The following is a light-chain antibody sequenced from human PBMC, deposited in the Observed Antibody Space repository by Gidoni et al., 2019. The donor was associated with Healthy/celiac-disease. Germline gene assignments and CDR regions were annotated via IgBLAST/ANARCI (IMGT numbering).Light chain of an antibody. CDR2: GAS. CDR1: QSVSSSY. V-gene: IGKV3-20*01. Sequence: ELVSTQSPGTLSLSPGEGATLSCRASQSVSSSYLAWYQQKPGQAPRLLIYGASSRATGIPDRFSGSGSGTDFTLTISRLEPEDFAVYYCQQYGSPWTFGQGTKVEIK. J-gene: IGKJ1*01. CDR3: QQYGSPWT.